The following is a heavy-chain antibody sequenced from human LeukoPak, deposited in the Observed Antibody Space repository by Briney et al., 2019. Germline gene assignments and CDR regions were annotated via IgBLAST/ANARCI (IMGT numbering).Heavy chain of an antibody. CDR3: AVSWWFDP. CDR1: AFTFSSYG. Sequence: GGSLRLSCAASAFTFSSYGMHWVRQAPGKGLEWVAVISYDGSNKYYADSVKGRFTISRDNSKNTLYLQMNSLRAEDTAVYYCAVSWWFDPWGQGTLVTVSS. D-gene: IGHD3-10*01. J-gene: IGHJ5*02. V-gene: IGHV3-30*03. CDR2: ISYDGSNK.